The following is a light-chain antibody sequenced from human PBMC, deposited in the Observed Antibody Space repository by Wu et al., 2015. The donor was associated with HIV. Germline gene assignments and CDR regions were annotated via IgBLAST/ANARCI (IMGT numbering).Light chain of an antibody. CDR2: ATS. Sequence: DIQMTQSPSSLSAFVGDRVTISCRASQDISNSLAWFQRKPEEAPNLLLSATSRLESGVPSRFSGSGSGTDYNLTINTLQPEDFATYYCQQYYYTPPTFGQGTKLEIK. V-gene: IGKV1-NL1*01. J-gene: IGKJ2*01. CDR3: QQYYYTPPT. CDR1: QDISNS.